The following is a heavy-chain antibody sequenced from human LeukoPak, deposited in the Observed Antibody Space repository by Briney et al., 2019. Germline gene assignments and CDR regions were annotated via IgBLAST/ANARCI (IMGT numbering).Heavy chain of an antibody. D-gene: IGHD6-19*01. CDR1: GFTFRSYW. V-gene: IGHV3-74*01. CDR2: INSDGSST. J-gene: IGHJ6*02. CDR3: ARASSGWNKYYYYYYGMDV. Sequence: PGGSLRLSCAASGFTFRSYWMRWVRQAPGKGLVWVSRINSDGSSTSYADSVKGRFTISRDNAKNTLYLQMNSLRAEDTAVYYCARASSGWNKYYYYYYGMDVWGQGTTVTVSS.